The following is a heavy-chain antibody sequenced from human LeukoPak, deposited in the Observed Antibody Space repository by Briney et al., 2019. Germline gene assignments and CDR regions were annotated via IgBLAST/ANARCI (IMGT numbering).Heavy chain of an antibody. CDR2: INPIFGTA. Sequence: SVKVSCKASGGTFSSYAISWVRQAPGQGLEWMGGINPIFGTANYAQKFQGRVTITADESTSTAYMELSSLRSEDTAVYYCAREGQLLLYGMDVWGQGTTVTVSS. CDR3: AREGQLLLYGMDV. D-gene: IGHD2-15*01. CDR1: GGTFSSYA. V-gene: IGHV1-69*13. J-gene: IGHJ6*02.